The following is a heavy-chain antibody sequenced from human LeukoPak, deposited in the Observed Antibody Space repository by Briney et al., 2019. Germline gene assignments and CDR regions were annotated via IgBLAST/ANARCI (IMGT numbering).Heavy chain of an antibody. V-gene: IGHV3-23*01. J-gene: IGHJ5*02. D-gene: IGHD5-24*01. CDR3: VKDDGWVQYAT. Sequence: GGSLRLSCATFGFIFIHHGMNWVRQAPGKGLEWVLGIRVVAVTTYSADSVKGRFIISRDNSKNTVYLQMNSMSAEDAAVYYCVKDDGWVQYATWGQGNLVTVSS. CDR1: GFIFIHHG. CDR2: IRVVAVTT.